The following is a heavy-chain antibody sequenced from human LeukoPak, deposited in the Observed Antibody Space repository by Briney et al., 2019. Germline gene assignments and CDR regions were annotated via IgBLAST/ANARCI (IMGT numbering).Heavy chain of an antibody. CDR3: ARGSLDPYCSSTSCYVFDY. CDR1: GGTFSSYT. Sequence: SVKVSCKASGGTFSSYTISWVRQAPGQGLEWMGRIIPSLGIANYAQKFQGRVTITADKSTSTAYMELSSLRSEDTAVYYCARGSLDPYCSSTSCYVFDYWGQGTLVTVSS. V-gene: IGHV1-69*02. CDR2: IIPSLGIA. J-gene: IGHJ4*02. D-gene: IGHD2-2*01.